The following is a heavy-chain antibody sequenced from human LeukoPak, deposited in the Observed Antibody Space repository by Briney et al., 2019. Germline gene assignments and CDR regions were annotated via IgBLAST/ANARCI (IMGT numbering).Heavy chain of an antibody. Sequence: GGSLRLSCAASGFTFSSYAIHWVRQAPGKGLEWVAVIAIDGINKYYADSVKGRVTLSRDNSKNTVYLQMGSLRVADTGVYYCGRGFSNWSLDYWGQGTLITVSS. CDR3: GRGFSNWSLDY. CDR2: IAIDGINK. CDR1: GFTFSSYA. D-gene: IGHD6-13*01. J-gene: IGHJ4*02. V-gene: IGHV3-30-3*01.